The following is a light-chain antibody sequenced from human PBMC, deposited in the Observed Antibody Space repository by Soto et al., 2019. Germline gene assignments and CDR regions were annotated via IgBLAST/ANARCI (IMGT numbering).Light chain of an antibody. CDR1: NSDVGGYDF. CDR2: DVT. V-gene: IGLV2-11*01. J-gene: IGLJ1*01. CDR3: CSYAGNYIYV. Sequence: QSVLTQPLSVSGSPGQSVTISCTGTNSDVGGYDFVSWYQQHPGEAPKLMVYDVTNRPSGVPHRFSGSKSGNTASLTISGLQPDDEADYYCCSYAGNYIYVFGTGTKVIVL.